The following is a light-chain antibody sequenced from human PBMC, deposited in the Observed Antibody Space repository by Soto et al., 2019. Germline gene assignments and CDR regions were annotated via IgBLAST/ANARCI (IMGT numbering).Light chain of an antibody. CDR2: RNN. CDR1: SSNIGSNY. CDR3: AAWDDSLSVVV. Sequence: QALVTQPPSASGTPGQRVTISCSGSSSNIGSNYVYWYQQLPGTAPKLLIYRNNQRPSGVPDRFSGSKSGTSASLAISGLRSEDEADYYCAAWDDSLSVVVFGGGTNSPS. J-gene: IGLJ2*01. V-gene: IGLV1-47*01.